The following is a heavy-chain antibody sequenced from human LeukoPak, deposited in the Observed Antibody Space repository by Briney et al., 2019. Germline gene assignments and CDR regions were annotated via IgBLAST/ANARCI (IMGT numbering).Heavy chain of an antibody. Sequence: GGSLRLSCAASGFSFDDYGMSWVRQAPGKGVEWVSGINWNGSRTSYADAVKGRFTIHRKNAKNSVNLQMNSLRADDTVLYYCARVRNYYDSSGPKRGAFDIWGQGTMVTVSS. D-gene: IGHD3-22*01. CDR2: INWNGSRT. V-gene: IGHV3-20*04. CDR1: GFSFDDYG. J-gene: IGHJ3*02. CDR3: ARVRNYYDSSGPKRGAFDI.